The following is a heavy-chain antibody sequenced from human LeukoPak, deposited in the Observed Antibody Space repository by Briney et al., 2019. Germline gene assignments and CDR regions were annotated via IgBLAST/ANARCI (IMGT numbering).Heavy chain of an antibody. CDR2: ISGSTGNT. J-gene: IGHJ3*02. D-gene: IGHD3-22*01. CDR3: AKDPPYYYDSSGYGGGAFDI. Sequence: GGSLRLSCAASGFTFSSYAMSWVRQAPGKGLEWVSAISGSTGNTYYADSVRGRFTISRDNSKNTVYLQMNSLRAEDTAVYYCAKDPPYYYDSSGYGGGAFDIWGQGTMVTVSS. V-gene: IGHV3-23*01. CDR1: GFTFSSYA.